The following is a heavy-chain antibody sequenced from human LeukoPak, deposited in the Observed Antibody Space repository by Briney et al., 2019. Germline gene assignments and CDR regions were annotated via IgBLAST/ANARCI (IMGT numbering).Heavy chain of an antibody. D-gene: IGHD3-22*01. CDR2: INWNSDDI. Sequence: GGSLRLSCAASGFTFNDHAMYWVRQAPGKGLEWVSGINWNSDDIGYADSVKGRFTISRDDAKKSLFLQMNSLRTEDTALYYCARASYYYDTTGLGAVDIWGQGTMVTVSS. CDR3: ARASYYYDTTGLGAVDI. V-gene: IGHV3-9*01. CDR1: GFTFNDHA. J-gene: IGHJ3*02.